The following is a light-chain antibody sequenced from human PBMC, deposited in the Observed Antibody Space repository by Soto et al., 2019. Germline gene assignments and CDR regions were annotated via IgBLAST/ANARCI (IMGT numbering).Light chain of an antibody. V-gene: IGKV3-20*01. CDR2: SAS. CDR1: QSVSSSH. CDR3: QRYGG. J-gene: IGKJ1*01. Sequence: EIVLTQSPGTLSLSPGERATLSCRASQSVSSSHLAWYQQKPGQAPRLLIYSASSRATGIPDRFSGSGSGTDFTLTISSSEPEDFAVYYCQRYGGFGQGTKVDI.